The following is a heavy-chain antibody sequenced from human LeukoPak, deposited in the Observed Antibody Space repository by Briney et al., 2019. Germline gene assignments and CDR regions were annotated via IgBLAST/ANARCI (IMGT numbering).Heavy chain of an antibody. CDR3: TRDKGRDYYDSSGSSFDY. D-gene: IGHD3-22*01. V-gene: IGHV3-49*04. CDR2: IRSKAYGGTT. Sequence: GGSLRLSCTASGFTFGDYAMSWVRQAPGKGLEWVGFIRSKAYGGTTEYAASVKGRFTISRDDSKSIAYLQMNSLKTEDTAVYYCTRDKGRDYYDSSGSSFDYWGQGTLVTVSS. CDR1: GFTFGDYA. J-gene: IGHJ4*02.